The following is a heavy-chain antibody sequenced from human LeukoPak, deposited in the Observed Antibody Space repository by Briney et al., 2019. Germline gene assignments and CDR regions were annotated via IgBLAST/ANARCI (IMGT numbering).Heavy chain of an antibody. D-gene: IGHD3-10*01. CDR3: ARVRPMVPLN. V-gene: IGHV3-66*01. Sequence: PGGSLRLSCAASGFTVSSNYMSWVRQAPGKGLEWFSVIYSGGSTYYADSVKGRFTISRDNSKNTLYLQMNSLRAEDTAVYYCARVRPMVPLNWGQGTLVTVSS. J-gene: IGHJ4*02. CDR2: IYSGGST. CDR1: GFTVSSNY.